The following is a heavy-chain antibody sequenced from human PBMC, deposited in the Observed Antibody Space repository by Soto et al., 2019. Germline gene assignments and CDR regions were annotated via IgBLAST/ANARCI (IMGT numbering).Heavy chain of an antibody. CDR3: ARARGYSYDEVDY. V-gene: IGHV3-48*01. CDR2: ISSSSSTI. CDR1: GFTFSSYS. J-gene: IGHJ4*02. D-gene: IGHD5-18*01. Sequence: EVQLVESGGGLVQPGGSLRLSCAASGFTFSSYSMNWVRQAPGKGLEWVSYISSSSSTIYYADSVKGRFTISRDNXKNSLYLQMNSLRAEDTAVYYCARARGYSYDEVDYWGQGTLVTVSS.